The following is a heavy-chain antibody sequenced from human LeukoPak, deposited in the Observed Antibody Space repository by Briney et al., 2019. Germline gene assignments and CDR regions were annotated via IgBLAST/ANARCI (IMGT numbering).Heavy chain of an antibody. CDR1: GGSISSYY. Sequence: SETLSLTCTVSGGSISSYYWSWIRQPPGKGLEWIGYIYYSGSTNYTPSLKSRVTISVDTSKNQFSLKLSSVTAADTAVYYCARDEPGGYFDYWGQGTLVTVSS. J-gene: IGHJ4*02. CDR2: IYYSGST. CDR3: ARDEPGGYFDY. V-gene: IGHV4-59*01. D-gene: IGHD1-14*01.